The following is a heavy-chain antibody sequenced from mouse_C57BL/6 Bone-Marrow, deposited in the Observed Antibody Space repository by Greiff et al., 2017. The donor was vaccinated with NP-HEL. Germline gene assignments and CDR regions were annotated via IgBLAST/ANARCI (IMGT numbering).Heavy chain of an antibody. V-gene: IGHV5-6*02. CDR2: FSSGGSYT. CDR1: GFPFRSYV. J-gene: IGHJ1*03. Sequence: EGKLVESGGYLVKPGGSLKLSCAASGFPFRSYVLSLVRPTPDKKLEWVSTFSSGGSYTYYPASVKGRFPISRDNGKNTLYLQMSSLKSEETAMYDCARRLYFDVWGTGTTVTVSS. CDR3: ARRLYFDV.